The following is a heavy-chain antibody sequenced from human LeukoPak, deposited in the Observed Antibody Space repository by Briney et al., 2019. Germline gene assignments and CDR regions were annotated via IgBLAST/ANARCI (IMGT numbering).Heavy chain of an antibody. V-gene: IGHV3-23*01. CDR2: ISGSGGST. D-gene: IGHD3-16*01. CDR1: GFTFSSYA. CDR3: AKGGGPESSFDI. Sequence: SGGSLRLSCAASGFTFSSYAMSWVRQAPGKGLEWVSAISGSGGSTYYADSVKGRFTISRDNSKNTLYMEMNSLRPEDTAVFYCAKGGGPESSFDIWGQGTMDTVSS. J-gene: IGHJ3*02.